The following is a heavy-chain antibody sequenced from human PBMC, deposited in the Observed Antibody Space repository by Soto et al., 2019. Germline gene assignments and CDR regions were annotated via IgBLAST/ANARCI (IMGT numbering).Heavy chain of an antibody. CDR1: GYTFTSYA. D-gene: IGHD3-22*01. CDR3: ARDDSSDYYDSSGYYPNWFDP. V-gene: IGHV1-3*01. Sequence: ASVKVSCKASGYTFTSYAMHWVRQAPGQRLEWMGWINAGNGNTKYSQKFQGRVTITRDTSASTAYMELSSLRSEDTAVYYCARDDSSDYYDSSGYYPNWFDPWGQGTLVTVSS. J-gene: IGHJ5*02. CDR2: INAGNGNT.